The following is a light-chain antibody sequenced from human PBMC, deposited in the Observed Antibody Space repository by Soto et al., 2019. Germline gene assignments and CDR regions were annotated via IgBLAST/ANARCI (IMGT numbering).Light chain of an antibody. CDR2: GAS. CDR1: QSVTSNS. Sequence: EIVLTQSPGTLSLSPGERATLSCGASQSVTSNSLAWYQQKPGQAPRLLIFGASIRVTGIPDRFIGSGSGTDFTLTTTRLEPEDSAVYFCQQYTGPPTTFGQGTRLEI. J-gene: IGKJ5*01. CDR3: QQYTGPPTT. V-gene: IGKV3-20*01.